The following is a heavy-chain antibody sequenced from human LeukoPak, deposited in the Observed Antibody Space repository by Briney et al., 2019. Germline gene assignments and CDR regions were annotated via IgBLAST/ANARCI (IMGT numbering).Heavy chain of an antibody. Sequence: SETLSLTCTVSGGSISGGDYYWSWIRQPPGKGLEWIGYIYYSGSTYYNPSLKSRVTISVDTSKDQFSLKLSSVTAADTAVYYCARVDTAMDLGRLDYWGQGTLVTVSS. CDR1: GGSISGGDYY. D-gene: IGHD5-18*01. V-gene: IGHV4-30-4*01. J-gene: IGHJ4*02. CDR2: IYYSGST. CDR3: ARVDTAMDLGRLDY.